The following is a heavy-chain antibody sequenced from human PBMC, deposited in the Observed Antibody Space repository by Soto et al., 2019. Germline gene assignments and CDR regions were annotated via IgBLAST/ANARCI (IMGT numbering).Heavy chain of an antibody. J-gene: IGHJ4*02. CDR1: GYTFTNYG. CDR3: AKVQEKWSKFFDY. Sequence: QVQLVQSGAEVKKPGASVKVSCKASGYTFTNYGVSWVRQAPGQGLEWMGWINTYKGNTNYAQKFQGRVTMTTDTSTSTAYMELRSQRSDDTAIYYCAKVQEKWSKFFDYWGQGTLVTVSS. CDR2: INTYKGNT. D-gene: IGHD2-15*01. V-gene: IGHV1-18*01.